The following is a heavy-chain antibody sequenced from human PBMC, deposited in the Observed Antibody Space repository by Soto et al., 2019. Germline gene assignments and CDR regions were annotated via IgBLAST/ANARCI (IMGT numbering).Heavy chain of an antibody. CDR3: AGDRPRENYGGNYYYEMDV. D-gene: IGHD4-17*01. V-gene: IGHV1-69*13. CDR1: GGTFTTSA. J-gene: IGHJ6*02. Sequence: SVKVSCKASGGTFTTSAISWVRQAPGQGLEWMGGIIPIFSTADYAQKFQGRVTITADESTTTAYMELSSLRSEDTAVYYCAGDRPRENYGGNYYYEMDVWGQGTTVTVSS. CDR2: IIPIFSTA.